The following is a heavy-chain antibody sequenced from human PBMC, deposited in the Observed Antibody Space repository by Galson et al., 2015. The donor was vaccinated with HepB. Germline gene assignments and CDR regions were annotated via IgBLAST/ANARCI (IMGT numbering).Heavy chain of an antibody. Sequence: QAPGKGLVWVSRINSDGSSTSYADSVKGRFTISRDNAKNTLYLQMNSLRAEDTAVYYCARDLTYYDILTGSFVKYFDYWGQGTLVTVSS. D-gene: IGHD3-9*01. J-gene: IGHJ4*02. CDR3: ARDLTYYDILTGSFVKYFDY. V-gene: IGHV3-74*01. CDR2: INSDGSST.